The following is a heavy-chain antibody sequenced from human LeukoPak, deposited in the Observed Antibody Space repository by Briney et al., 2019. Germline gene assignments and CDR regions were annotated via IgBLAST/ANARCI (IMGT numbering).Heavy chain of an antibody. V-gene: IGHV4-59*01. CDR2: VYYTGST. CDR3: ARGVGPTTAQSTFDY. J-gene: IGHJ4*02. Sequence: SETLSLTCTVSGGSISSYYWSWVRQPPGKGLEWIGFVYYTGSTNYSPSLKSRVTISVDTSKNQFSLKLRSVTAADTAVYYCARGVGPTTAQSTFDYWGQGALVTVSS. D-gene: IGHD1-26*01. CDR1: GGSISSYY.